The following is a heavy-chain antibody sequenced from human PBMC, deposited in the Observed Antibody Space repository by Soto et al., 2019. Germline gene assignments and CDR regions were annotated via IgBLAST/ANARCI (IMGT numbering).Heavy chain of an antibody. J-gene: IGHJ4*02. Sequence: PGGSLRLSCATSGFTFANAWMTWVRQAPGKGLEWIGRIKSESDGGTTDYVAAVKGRFSISRDDSNNTLHLQMDSLKVADTAVYYCATERYTDLLNSFPLRDYLDHWGQGILVTVSS. V-gene: IGHV3-15*01. CDR1: GFTFANAW. CDR3: ATERYTDLLNSFPLRDYLDH. D-gene: IGHD3-9*01. CDR2: IKSESDGGTT.